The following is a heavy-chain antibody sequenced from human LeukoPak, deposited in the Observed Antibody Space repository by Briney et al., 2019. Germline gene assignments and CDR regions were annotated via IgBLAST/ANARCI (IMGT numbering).Heavy chain of an antibody. CDR1: GFTFSSYW. J-gene: IGHJ4*02. Sequence: GGSLRLSCAASGFTFSSYWMSWVRQAPGKGLEWVANIKQDGSEKYYVDSVKGRFTISRDNAKNSLYLQMNSLRAEDTAVYYCARDKTSPYYDILTGYYNGGGFFDYWGQGTLVTVSS. CDR2: IKQDGSEK. D-gene: IGHD3-9*01. CDR3: ARDKTSPYYDILTGYYNGGGFFDY. V-gene: IGHV3-7*01.